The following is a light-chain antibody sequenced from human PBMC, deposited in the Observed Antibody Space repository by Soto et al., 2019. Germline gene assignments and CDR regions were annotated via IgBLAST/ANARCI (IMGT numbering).Light chain of an antibody. CDR1: SSDVGGYNY. V-gene: IGLV2-14*03. Sequence: QSVLTQPASVSGSPGQSIAISCTGTSSDVGGYNYVSWYQQHPGKAPKLMIYDVSSRPSGVSNRFSGSKSGNTASLTISGLQAGDEADYYCSSYTSSTTEVFGTGTKGTVL. CDR2: DVS. J-gene: IGLJ1*01. CDR3: SSYTSSTTEV.